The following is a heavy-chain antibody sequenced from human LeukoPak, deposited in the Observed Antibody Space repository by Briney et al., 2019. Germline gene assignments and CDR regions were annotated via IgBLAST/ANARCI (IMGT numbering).Heavy chain of an antibody. V-gene: IGHV3-33*01. J-gene: IGHJ4*02. CDR1: GFTFSSYG. Sequence: PGRSLRLSCAASGFTFSSYGMHWVRQAPGKGLEWVAVIWYDGSNKYYADSVKGRFTISRDNSKNTLYLQMNSLRAEDTAVYYCARPRYSSSRYYFDYWGQGTLATVSS. D-gene: IGHD6-13*01. CDR2: IWYDGSNK. CDR3: ARPRYSSSRYYFDY.